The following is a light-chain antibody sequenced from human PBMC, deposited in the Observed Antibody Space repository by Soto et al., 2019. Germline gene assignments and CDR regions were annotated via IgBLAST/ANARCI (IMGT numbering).Light chain of an antibody. J-gene: IGLJ2*01. CDR1: SSDVGSYNL. CDR3: CSYAGSSTDVV. Sequence: QSVLTQPASVSGSPGQSITISGTGTSSDVGSYNLVSWYQQHPGKAPKLMIYEGSKRPSGVLNRFSGSKSGNTASLTISGLQAEDESDYYCCSYAGSSTDVVFGGGTKLTVL. CDR2: EGS. V-gene: IGLV2-23*01.